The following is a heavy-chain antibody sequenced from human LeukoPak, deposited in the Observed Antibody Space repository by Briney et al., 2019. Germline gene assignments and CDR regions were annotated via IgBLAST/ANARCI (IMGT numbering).Heavy chain of an antibody. Sequence: GASVKVSCKASGYTFTSYYMHWVRQAPGQGLEWMGIINPSGGSTSYAQKFQGRVTMTRDMSTCTVYMELSSLRSEDTAVYYCARDQTEWLRSMVHRVSDYWGQGTLVTVSS. CDR1: GYTFTSYY. CDR2: INPSGGST. CDR3: ARDQTEWLRSMVHRVSDY. J-gene: IGHJ4*02. V-gene: IGHV1-46*01. D-gene: IGHD5-12*01.